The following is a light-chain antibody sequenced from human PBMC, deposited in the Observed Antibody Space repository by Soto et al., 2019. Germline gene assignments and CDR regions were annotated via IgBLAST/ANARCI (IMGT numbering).Light chain of an antibody. J-gene: IGLJ3*02. Sequence: QSVLTQPASVSGSPGQSITISCTGTSSDVGGYNYVSWFQQHPGEAPKLMIYEVSNRPSGVSDRLSGSKSGNTASLTISGLQAEDEADYYCCSFTTSNTWVFGGGTKLTVL. V-gene: IGLV2-14*01. CDR3: CSFTTSNTWV. CDR1: SSDVGGYNY. CDR2: EVS.